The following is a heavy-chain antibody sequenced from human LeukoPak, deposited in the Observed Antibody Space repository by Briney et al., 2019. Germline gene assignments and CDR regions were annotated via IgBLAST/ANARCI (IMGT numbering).Heavy chain of an antibody. CDR3: ARPYSRGWYGAFDI. CDR1: GGSISSSSYY. Sequence: LETLSLTCTVSGGSISSSSYYWSWIRQPPGKGLEWIGYIYTSGSTNYNPSLKSRVTISVDTSKNQFSLKLSSVTAADTAVYYCARPYSRGWYGAFDIWGQGTMVTVSS. V-gene: IGHV4-61*05. D-gene: IGHD6-19*01. CDR2: IYTSGST. J-gene: IGHJ3*02.